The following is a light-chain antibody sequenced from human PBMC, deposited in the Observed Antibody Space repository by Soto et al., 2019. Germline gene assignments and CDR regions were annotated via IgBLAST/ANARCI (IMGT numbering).Light chain of an antibody. CDR2: AAS. CDR1: QSVSSSF. J-gene: IGKJ1*01. Sequence: ETVMTQSPVALSVSPGERATLSCRASQSVSSSFLAWYQQKPGQAPRLPIYAASSRATGIPDRFSGSGSGTDFTLTISRLEPEDFAVYYCQQYGNSPQTFGQGTKVDIK. CDR3: QQYGNSPQT. V-gene: IGKV3-20*01.